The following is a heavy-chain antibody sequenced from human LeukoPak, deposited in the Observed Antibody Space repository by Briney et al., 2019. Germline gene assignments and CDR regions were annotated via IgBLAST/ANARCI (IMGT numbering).Heavy chain of an antibody. V-gene: IGHV4-34*01. CDR2: INHSGST. J-gene: IGHJ3*01. CDR1: GGSFSGYY. D-gene: IGHD6-13*01. Sequence: SETLSLTCAVYGGSFSGYYWSWIRQPPGKGLEWIGEINHSGSTNSNPSLKSRATISVDTPKNQVSLKLSSVTAADTAVYYCARPARIAASGRYAFDFWGEGTLVTVSS. CDR3: ARPARIAASGRYAFDF.